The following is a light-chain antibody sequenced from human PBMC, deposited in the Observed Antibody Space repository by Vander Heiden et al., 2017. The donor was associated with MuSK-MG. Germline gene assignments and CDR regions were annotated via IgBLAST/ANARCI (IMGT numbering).Light chain of an antibody. J-gene: IGKJ5*01. V-gene: IGKV1-39*01. CDR3: QQSYIIPIT. CDR2: DTS. Sequence: DIQMTQPSSSLSAFVGDRVTITCRASQSIPRYLTWYQQKPGKAPKVLIYDTSSLERGVPSRFSVSGSGTDFSLTISSLQPEDFATYYCQQSYIIPITFGQGTRLEVK. CDR1: QSIPRY.